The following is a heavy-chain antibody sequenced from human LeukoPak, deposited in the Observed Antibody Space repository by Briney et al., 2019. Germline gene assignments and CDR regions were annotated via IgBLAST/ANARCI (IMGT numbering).Heavy chain of an antibody. CDR1: GGSISNYY. V-gene: IGHV4-59*12. Sequence: SETLSLTCTVSGGSISNYYWSWIRQPPGKGLEWTGYIYYSGTTNYNPSLKSRVTISVDTSKNQFSLKLSPVTAADTAVYYCARGREELVVPAYYFDYWGQGTLVTVSS. CDR3: ARGREELVVPAYYFDY. J-gene: IGHJ4*02. CDR2: IYYSGTT. D-gene: IGHD2-2*01.